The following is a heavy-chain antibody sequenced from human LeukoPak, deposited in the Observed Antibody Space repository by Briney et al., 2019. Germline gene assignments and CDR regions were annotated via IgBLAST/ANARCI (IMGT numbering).Heavy chain of an antibody. J-gene: IGHJ4*02. CDR1: GYTFINQG. CDR3: GRWSPDPNDS. Sequence: VASVKVSCKASGYTFINQGISWVRQAPGQGLEWMGWISAYNGRTEYAQKFQDRVTMTTDTSTTTGYMELRSLRSDDTAVYFCGRWSPDPNDSWGQGTLVTVSS. CDR2: ISAYNGRT. D-gene: IGHD3-3*01. V-gene: IGHV1-18*01.